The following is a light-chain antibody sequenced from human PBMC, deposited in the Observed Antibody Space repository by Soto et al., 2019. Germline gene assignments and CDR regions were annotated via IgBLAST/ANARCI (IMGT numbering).Light chain of an antibody. Sequence: QSALTQPASVSGSPGQSITIPCSGTTSDVGGYNLVSWYQQHTAKAPKLLIYEGNQRPSGVSSRFYGSKSGNTASLTISGLQAEDAADYYCCSYASSXSYDFGTGTKVXV. J-gene: IGLJ1*01. CDR3: CSYASSXSYD. CDR2: EGN. CDR1: TSDVGGYNL. V-gene: IGLV2-23*01.